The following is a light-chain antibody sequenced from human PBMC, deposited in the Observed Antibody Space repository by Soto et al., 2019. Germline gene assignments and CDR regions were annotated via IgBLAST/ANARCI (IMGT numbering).Light chain of an antibody. J-gene: IGKJ4*01. V-gene: IGKV3-15*01. CDR3: QQYENLPLT. CDR1: QSVSRN. Sequence: EIVMTQSPATLSVSPGERATLSCRASQSVSRNLAWYQQKPGQPPRLLIYDASTRATGVPARFGGSGSGTEFTLTISGLQSEDFAVYYCQQYENLPLTFGGGTKVE. CDR2: DAS.